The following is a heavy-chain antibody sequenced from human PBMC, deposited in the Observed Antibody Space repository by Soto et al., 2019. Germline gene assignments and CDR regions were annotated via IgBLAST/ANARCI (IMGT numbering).Heavy chain of an antibody. CDR1: GFTFSSYS. D-gene: IGHD4-17*01. J-gene: IGHJ4*02. CDR2: ISSGSTYI. V-gene: IGHV3-21*01. Sequence: GGSLRLSCAASGFTFSSYSVNWVRQAPGKGLEWVSSISSGSTYIYYADSVKGRFTISRDNAKNSLYLQMNSLRAEDTAVYYCARDPDYGDFLLYFDYWGQGTLVTVSS. CDR3: ARDPDYGDFLLYFDY.